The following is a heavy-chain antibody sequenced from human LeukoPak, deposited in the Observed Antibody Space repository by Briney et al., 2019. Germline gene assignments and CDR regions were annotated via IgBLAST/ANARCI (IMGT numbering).Heavy chain of an antibody. CDR1: GDSVSSNSAA. CDR3: ARRLTQYDCFDP. J-gene: IGHJ5*02. Sequence: SQTLSLTCAISGDSVSSNSAAWNWIRQSPSRGLEWLGRTYYRSKWNKNYAASVKSRITISPDTSKNQLSLQLNSVTPEDTAVYYCARRLTQYDCFDPWGQGILVTVSS. V-gene: IGHV6-1*01. CDR2: TYYRSKWNK. D-gene: IGHD2-2*01.